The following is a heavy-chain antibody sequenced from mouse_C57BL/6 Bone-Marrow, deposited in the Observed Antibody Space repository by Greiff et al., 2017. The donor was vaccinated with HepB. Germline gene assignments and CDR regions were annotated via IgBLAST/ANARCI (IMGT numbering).Heavy chain of an antibody. D-gene: IGHD2-10*01. CDR1: GYSFTDYN. J-gene: IGHJ1*03. CDR3: AREGSTYYPNYEGFDV. Sequence: LVESGPELVKPGASVKISCKASGYSFTDYNMNWVKQSNGKSLEWIGVINPNYGTTSYNQKFKGKATLTVDQSSSTAYMQLNSLTSEDSAVYYCAREGSTYYPNYEGFDVWGTGTTVTVSS. CDR2: INPNYGTT. V-gene: IGHV1-39*01.